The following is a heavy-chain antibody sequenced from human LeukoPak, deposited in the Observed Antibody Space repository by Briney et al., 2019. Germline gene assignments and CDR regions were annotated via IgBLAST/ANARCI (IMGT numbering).Heavy chain of an antibody. V-gene: IGHV1-3*01. CDR1: GGTFSSYT. CDR3: ARDFDSSFSFDY. Sequence: GSSVKVSCKASGGTFSSYTINWVRQAPGQRPEWMGWVNGGNDKTAYSKKFQGRVTITRDSSASTTYMELSSLRPEDTAVYYCARDFDSSFSFDYWGQGTLVTVSS. D-gene: IGHD3-22*01. J-gene: IGHJ4*02. CDR2: VNGGNDKT.